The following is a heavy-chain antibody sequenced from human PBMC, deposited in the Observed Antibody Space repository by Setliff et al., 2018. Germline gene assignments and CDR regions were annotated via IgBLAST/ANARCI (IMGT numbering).Heavy chain of an antibody. CDR2: INHSGST. Sequence: PSETLSLTCAVYGGSFSGNYWSWIRQPPGKGLEWIGEINHSGSTNHNPSLKSRVTISVDTSKNQFSLNLSSVTAADTAMYYCARDYYDSRGSYALDIWGQGTVVT. CDR3: ARDYYDSRGSYALDI. V-gene: IGHV4-34*01. CDR1: GGSFSGNY. D-gene: IGHD3-22*01. J-gene: IGHJ3*02.